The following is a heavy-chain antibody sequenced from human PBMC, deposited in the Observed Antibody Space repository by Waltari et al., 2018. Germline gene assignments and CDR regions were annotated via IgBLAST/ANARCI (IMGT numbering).Heavy chain of an antibody. CDR3: ARNTYSSSWYMNYYYYGMDV. D-gene: IGHD6-13*01. CDR1: GFTVSSNS. J-gene: IGHJ6*02. Sequence: EVQLVESGGGLVQPGGSLRLSCAASGFTVSSNSMSWVRQAPGKGLEWVAVIYSGGSTYYADSVKGRFTISRDNSKNTLYLQMNSLRAEDTAVYYCARNTYSSSWYMNYYYYGMDVWGQGTTVTVSS. V-gene: IGHV3-66*02. CDR2: IYSGGST.